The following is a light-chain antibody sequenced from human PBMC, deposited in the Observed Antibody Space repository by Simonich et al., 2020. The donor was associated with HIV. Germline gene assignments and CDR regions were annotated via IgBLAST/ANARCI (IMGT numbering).Light chain of an antibody. V-gene: IGKV3-15*01. J-gene: IGKJ1*01. CDR1: QSISNN. CDR3: QQYSNWPPT. CDR2: GAS. Sequence: EIVMTQFPATLSVSPGERATLSCRASQSISNNLAWYQQKPGQAPRLLTNGASTRATGIPARFIGSGSGTEFTLTISSMQSEDFAVYYCQQYSNWPPTFGQGTKVEIK.